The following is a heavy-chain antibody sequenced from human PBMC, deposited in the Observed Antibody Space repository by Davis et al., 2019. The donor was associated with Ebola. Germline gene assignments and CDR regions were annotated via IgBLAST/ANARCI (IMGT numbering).Heavy chain of an antibody. CDR1: GFTFSSDS. J-gene: IGHJ6*02. V-gene: IGHV3-21*01. D-gene: IGHD2-2*01. CDR3: ARAGGYCSSTSCYGILYYYYGMDV. CDR2: ISSSSSYI. Sequence: GESLNISCAASGFTFSSDSMNWVRQAPGKGLEWVSSISSSSSYIYYADSVKGRFTISRDNAKNSLYLQMNSLRAEDTAVYYCARAGGYCSSTSCYGILYYYYGMDVWGQGTTVTVSS.